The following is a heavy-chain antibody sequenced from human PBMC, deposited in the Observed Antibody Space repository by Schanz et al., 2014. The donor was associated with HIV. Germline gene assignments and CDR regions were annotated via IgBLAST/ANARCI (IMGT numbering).Heavy chain of an antibody. CDR2: ISSSSSYI. Sequence: EVQLVESGGGLVKPGGSLRLSWAASGFGFSSYSINWVRQAPGKGLEWVSSISSSSSYIYYADSVKGRFTISRDNAKNSLYLQMNSLRAEDTAVYYCARPVDTAMVPKLAFDYWGQGTTVTVSS. V-gene: IGHV3-21*01. J-gene: IGHJ4*02. D-gene: IGHD5-18*01. CDR3: ARPVDTAMVPKLAFDY. CDR1: GFGFSSYS.